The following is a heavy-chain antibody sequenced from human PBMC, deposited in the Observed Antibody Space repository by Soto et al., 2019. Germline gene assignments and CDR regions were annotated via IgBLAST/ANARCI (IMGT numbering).Heavy chain of an antibody. CDR1: GGSFSGYY. Sequence: SETLSLTCAVYGGSFSGYYWSWIRQPPGKGLEWIGEINHSGSTNYNPSLKSRVTISVDTSKNQFSLKLSSVTAADTAVYYCAYGGGWYGDYWGQGTLVTVSS. D-gene: IGHD6-19*01. CDR2: INHSGST. J-gene: IGHJ4*02. CDR3: AYGGGWYGDY. V-gene: IGHV4-34*01.